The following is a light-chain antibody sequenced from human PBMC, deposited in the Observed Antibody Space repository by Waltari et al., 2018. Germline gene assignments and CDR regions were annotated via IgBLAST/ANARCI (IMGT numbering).Light chain of an antibody. CDR2: AVS. CDR3: HQSYAIPLA. CDR1: ERIGTY. V-gene: IGKV1-39*01. J-gene: IGKJ1*01. Sequence: DIQMTQSPSSLSASVGDRVTITCRASERIGTYLNWYQQKPGKAPNLLIYAVSNLPSAVPSRFSASGSERDFSLTISSLQPEDSATYYCHQSYAIPLAFGQGTKVEIK.